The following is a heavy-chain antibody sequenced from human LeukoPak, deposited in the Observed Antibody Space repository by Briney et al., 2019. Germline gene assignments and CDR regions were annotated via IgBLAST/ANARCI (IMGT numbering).Heavy chain of an antibody. Sequence: ASVKVSCKASGHTFSNYYMHWVRQVPGQGLEWMGIINPSGGSTSYAQKFQGRVTMTRDTATRTVYMELSSLRSEDTAVYYCARVEGYSYGYFDYWGQGTLVTVSS. J-gene: IGHJ4*02. D-gene: IGHD5-18*01. CDR2: INPSGGST. CDR1: GHTFSNYY. CDR3: ARVEGYSYGYFDY. V-gene: IGHV1-46*01.